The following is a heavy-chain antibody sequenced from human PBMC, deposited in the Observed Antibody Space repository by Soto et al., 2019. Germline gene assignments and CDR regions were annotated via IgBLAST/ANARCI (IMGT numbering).Heavy chain of an antibody. V-gene: IGHV4-31*03. CDR1: GGSISSGGYY. CDR3: ARPYCANGVCYHYFEY. Sequence: SETLSLTCTVSGGSISSGGYYWSWIRQHPGKGLEWIGYIHYSGSTYYNPSLKSRVTISVDTSKNQFSLKLSSVTAADTAVYYCARPYCANGVCYHYFEYWGQGTLVTVSS. D-gene: IGHD2-8*01. CDR2: IHYSGST. J-gene: IGHJ4*02.